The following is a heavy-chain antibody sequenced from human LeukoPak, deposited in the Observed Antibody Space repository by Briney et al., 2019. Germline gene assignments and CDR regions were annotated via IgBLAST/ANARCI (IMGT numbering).Heavy chain of an antibody. CDR1: GFTFSSYA. J-gene: IGHJ4*02. D-gene: IGHD1-26*01. CDR2: ISYDGSNK. CDR3: ARGTVKGGSYYALDY. V-gene: IGHV3-30-3*01. Sequence: SGGSLRLSCAASGFTFSSYAMHWVRQAPGKGLEWVAVISYDGSNKYYADSVKGRFTISRDNAKNSLYLQMNSLRAEDTAVYYCARGTVKGGSYYALDYWGQGTLVTVSS.